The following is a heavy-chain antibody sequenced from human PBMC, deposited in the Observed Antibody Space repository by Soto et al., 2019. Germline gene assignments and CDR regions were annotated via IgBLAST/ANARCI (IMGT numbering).Heavy chain of an antibody. CDR2: INSDGSST. CDR3: ASPWDYGSGSSLNS. J-gene: IGHJ4*02. Sequence: EVQLVESGGDLVQPGGSLRLSCAASGFTFSSYWMHWVRQAPGKGLVWVSRINSDGSSTSYADSVKGRFTISRDNAKNTLYLQMNSLRAEDTAVYYCASPWDYGSGSSLNSWGQGTLVTVSS. CDR1: GFTFSSYW. V-gene: IGHV3-74*01. D-gene: IGHD3-10*01.